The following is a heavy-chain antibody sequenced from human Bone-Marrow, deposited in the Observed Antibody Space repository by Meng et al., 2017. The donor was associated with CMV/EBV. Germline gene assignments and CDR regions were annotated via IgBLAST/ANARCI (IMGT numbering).Heavy chain of an antibody. CDR3: ARGQVQCSTINCHDYRFSGMDV. D-gene: IGHD2/OR15-2a*01. CDR1: GYTFSNYD. Sequence: ASVKVSCKASGYTFSNYDIIWVRQASGQGLEWVGWMNPNRGKTAYAQKFQGRVTMTRDTSTSIAYMELSSLRSGDTAVYYCARGQVQCSTINCHDYRFSGMDVWGQGTTVTVSS. CDR2: MNPNRGKT. J-gene: IGHJ6*02. V-gene: IGHV1-8*01.